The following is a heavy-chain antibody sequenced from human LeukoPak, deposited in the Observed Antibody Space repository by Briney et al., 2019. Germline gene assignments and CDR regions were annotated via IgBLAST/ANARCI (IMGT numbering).Heavy chain of an antibody. V-gene: IGHV3-23*01. Sequence: GGSLRLSCAASGFTFSSYAMSWVRQAPGKGLEWVSAISGSGGSTYYAGFVKGRFTISRDNSKNTLYLQMNSLRAEDTAVYYCAGQGMVRGVKGTFDYWGQGTLVTVSS. CDR2: ISGSGGST. CDR1: GFTFSSYA. CDR3: AGQGMVRGVKGTFDY. J-gene: IGHJ4*02. D-gene: IGHD3-10*01.